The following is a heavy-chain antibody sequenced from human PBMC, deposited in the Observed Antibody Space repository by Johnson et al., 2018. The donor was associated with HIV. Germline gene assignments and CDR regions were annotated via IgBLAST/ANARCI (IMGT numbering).Heavy chain of an antibody. Sequence: QVQLVESGGGVVQPGRSLRLSCAASGFTFSSYAMHWVRQAPGKGLEWVAVISYDGSNKYYADSVKGRFTISRDNSKNTLYLQMNSLRAEDTAVYYCAKEASSGPDAFDIWGQGTMVTVSP. CDR2: ISYDGSNK. V-gene: IGHV3-30-3*01. CDR1: GFTFSSYA. CDR3: AKEASSGPDAFDI. J-gene: IGHJ3*02. D-gene: IGHD6-19*01.